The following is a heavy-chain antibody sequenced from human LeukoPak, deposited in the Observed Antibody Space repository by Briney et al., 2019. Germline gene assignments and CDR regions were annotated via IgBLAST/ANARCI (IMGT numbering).Heavy chain of an antibody. CDR2: ISYDGSNK. J-gene: IGHJ4*02. V-gene: IGHV3-30*01. CDR3: ASPVVPAAKGDY. Sequence: HPGGSLRLSCAASGFTFSSYAMHWVRQAPGKGLEWVAVISYDGSNKYYADSVKGRFTISRDNSENTLYLQMNSLRAEDTAVYYCASPVVPAAKGDYWGQGTLVTVSS. D-gene: IGHD2-2*01. CDR1: GFTFSSYA.